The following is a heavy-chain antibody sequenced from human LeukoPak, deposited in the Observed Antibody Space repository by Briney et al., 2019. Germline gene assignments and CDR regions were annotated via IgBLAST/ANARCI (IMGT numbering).Heavy chain of an antibody. J-gene: IGHJ5*02. CDR3: ARRAERYSSSWYNWFDP. V-gene: IGHV4-34*01. CDR1: GGSFSGYY. D-gene: IGHD6-13*01. CDR2: INHSGST. Sequence: PSETLSLTCAVYGGSFSGYYWSWIRQPPAKGLEWIGEINHSGSTNYNPSLKSRVTISVDTSKNQFSLKLSSVTAADTAVYYCARRAERYSSSWYNWFDPWGQGTLVTVSP.